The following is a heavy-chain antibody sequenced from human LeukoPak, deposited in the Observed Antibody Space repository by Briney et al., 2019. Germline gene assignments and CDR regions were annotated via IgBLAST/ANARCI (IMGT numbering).Heavy chain of an antibody. J-gene: IGHJ4*02. CDR3: ARDKVNSEYYYDSSGYYLHDY. CDR1: GYTFTGYY. Sequence: VASVKVSCKASGYTFTGYYMHWVRQAPGQGLEWMGWISPNSGGTNYAQKFQGRVTMTRDTSISTAYMELSRLRSDDTAVYYCARDKVNSEYYYDSSGYYLHDYWGQGTLVTVSS. CDR2: ISPNSGGT. V-gene: IGHV1-2*02. D-gene: IGHD3-22*01.